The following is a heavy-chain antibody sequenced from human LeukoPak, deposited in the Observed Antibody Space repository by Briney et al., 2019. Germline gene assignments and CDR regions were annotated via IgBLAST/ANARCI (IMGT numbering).Heavy chain of an antibody. J-gene: IGHJ4*02. Sequence: PGGSLRLSCAASGFTFSSYAMSWVRQAPGKGLEWVSTISGSGGSTYYADSVKGRFSVSRDNFKNTVYLQMNSLRAEDTAVYYCAKDSVYDYVWGNINYWGQGTLVSVSS. CDR3: AKDSVYDYVWGNINY. CDR1: GFTFSSYA. V-gene: IGHV3-23*01. D-gene: IGHD3-16*01. CDR2: ISGSGGST.